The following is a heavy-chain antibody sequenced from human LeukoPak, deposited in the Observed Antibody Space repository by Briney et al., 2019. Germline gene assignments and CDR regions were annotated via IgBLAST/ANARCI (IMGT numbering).Heavy chain of an antibody. CDR1: GGSISSYY. J-gene: IGHJ4*02. CDR3: ARHQAGNFDY. CDR2: VFYSGST. V-gene: IGHV4-59*08. Sequence: PSETLSLTCTVSGGSISSYYWSWIRHPPGKGLEWIGYVFYSGSTYYNPSLKSRVTISVDTSKNQFSLKLSSVTVAGTAVYYCARHQAGNFDYWGQGTLVTVSS. D-gene: IGHD6-19*01.